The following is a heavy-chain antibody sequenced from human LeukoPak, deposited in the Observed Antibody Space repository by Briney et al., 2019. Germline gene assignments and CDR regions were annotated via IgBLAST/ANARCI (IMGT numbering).Heavy chain of an antibody. CDR2: INHNGST. V-gene: IGHV4-34*01. Sequence: PSETLSLTCAVYGGSFSGYYWSWIRQPPGKGLEWIGEINHNGSTNYNPSLKSRVTISVDTSKNQFSLKLSSVTAADTAVYYCARSQVSGIAAAGRALYYYYYGMDVWGQGTTVTVSS. D-gene: IGHD6-13*01. J-gene: IGHJ6*02. CDR3: ARSQVSGIAAAGRALYYYYYGMDV. CDR1: GGSFSGYY.